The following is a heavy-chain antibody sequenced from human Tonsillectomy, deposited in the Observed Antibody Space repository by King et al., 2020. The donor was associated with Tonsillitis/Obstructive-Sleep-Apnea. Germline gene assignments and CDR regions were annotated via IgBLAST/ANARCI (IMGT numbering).Heavy chain of an antibody. D-gene: IGHD2-2*01. J-gene: IGHJ4*02. CDR2: INHSGST. V-gene: IGHV4-34*01. CDR3: ARGRLSVVVPAATSLFDY. CDR1: GGSFSGYY. Sequence: VQLQQWGAGLLKPSETLSLTCAVYGGSFSGYYWSWIRQPPGKGLEWIGEINHSGSTNYNPSLKSRVTISVDTSKNQFPLKLSSVTAADTAVYYCARGRLSVVVPAATSLFDYWGQGTLVTVSS.